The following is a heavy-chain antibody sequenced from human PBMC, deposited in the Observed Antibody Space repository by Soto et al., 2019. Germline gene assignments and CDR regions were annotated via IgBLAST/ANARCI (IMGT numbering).Heavy chain of an antibody. Sequence: GGSLRFSCAASGFTFTGYAMSWVRQAPGKGLEWVSGISGSGSSTDYADSVKGRFIISRDSSNNTVYLQMNSLTAEDTAMYYCAKSIIAAGTDHFDNWGQGALVTVYS. V-gene: IGHV3-23*01. CDR2: ISGSGSST. CDR3: AKSIIAAGTDHFDN. D-gene: IGHD6-13*01. CDR1: GFTFTGYA. J-gene: IGHJ4*02.